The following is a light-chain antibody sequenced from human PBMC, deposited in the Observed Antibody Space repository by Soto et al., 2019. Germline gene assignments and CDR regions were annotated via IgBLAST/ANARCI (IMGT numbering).Light chain of an antibody. J-gene: IGKJ1*01. CDR1: QSVSTY. Sequence: DIQMTQSPSSLSASVGDRVSITCRASQSVSTYLNWYQQKPGKAPKLLIYAASSLQTGVPSRFSGSGSGTDFTHTISTLQPVDFATYYCQQSYITPWTFGQGTKVEIK. CDR2: AAS. V-gene: IGKV1-39*01. CDR3: QQSYITPWT.